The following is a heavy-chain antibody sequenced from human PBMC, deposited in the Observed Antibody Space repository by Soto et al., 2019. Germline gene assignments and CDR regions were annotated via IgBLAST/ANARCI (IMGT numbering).Heavy chain of an antibody. Sequence: GGSLRLSCAASGFTFSSYAMSWVRQAPGKGLEWVSAISGSGGSTYYADSVKGRFTISRDNSKNTLYLQMNSLRAEDTAVYYCACSGSYYSLPYFDYWGQGTLVTVSS. CDR1: GFTFSSYA. CDR2: ISGSGGST. CDR3: ACSGSYYSLPYFDY. V-gene: IGHV3-23*01. D-gene: IGHD3-10*02. J-gene: IGHJ4*02.